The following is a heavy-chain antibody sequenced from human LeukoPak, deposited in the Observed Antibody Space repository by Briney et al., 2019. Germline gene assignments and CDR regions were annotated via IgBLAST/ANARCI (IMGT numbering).Heavy chain of an antibody. D-gene: IGHD6-13*01. Sequence: SETLSLTCTVSGGSISSGSYYWSWIRQPAGKGLEWIGSIYYSGSTYYNPSLKSRVTISVDTSKNQFSLQLNSVTPEDTAVYYCAKGYSISYWGQGTLVTVSS. J-gene: IGHJ4*02. V-gene: IGHV4-39*01. CDR2: IYYSGST. CDR1: GGSISSGSYY. CDR3: AKGYSISY.